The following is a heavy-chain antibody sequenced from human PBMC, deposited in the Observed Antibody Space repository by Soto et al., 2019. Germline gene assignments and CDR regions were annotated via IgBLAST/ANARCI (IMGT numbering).Heavy chain of an antibody. Sequence: QVQLVQSGAEVKKPGASVKVSCTASGYTFTSYAIHWVRQAPGQRLEWMGWVNAGNGNTKYSQKLQGRVTITRDTSASTAYMELSSLRSEDTAAYYCARDVGYNWNLIDYWGQGTLVTVSS. D-gene: IGHD1-20*01. CDR2: VNAGNGNT. J-gene: IGHJ4*02. CDR1: GYTFTSYA. V-gene: IGHV1-3*01. CDR3: ARDVGYNWNLIDY.